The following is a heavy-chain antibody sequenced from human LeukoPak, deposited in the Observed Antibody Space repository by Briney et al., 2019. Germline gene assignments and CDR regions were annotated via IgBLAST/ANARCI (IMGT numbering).Heavy chain of an antibody. CDR2: IRSKAYGGTT. Sequence: PGGSLRLSCTASGFTFGDYAMSWFRQAPGKGLEWVGFIRSKAYGGTTEYAASVKGRFTISRDDSKSIAYLQMNSLRAEDTAVYYCAKVHSYYYDSSGLSYFDYWGQGTLVTVSS. D-gene: IGHD3-22*01. CDR1: GFTFGDYA. V-gene: IGHV3-49*03. CDR3: AKVHSYYYDSSGLSYFDY. J-gene: IGHJ4*02.